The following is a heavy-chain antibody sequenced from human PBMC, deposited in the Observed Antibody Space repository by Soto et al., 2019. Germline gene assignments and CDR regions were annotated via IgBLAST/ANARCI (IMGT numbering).Heavy chain of an antibody. J-gene: IGHJ4*02. V-gene: IGHV4-30-4*01. CDR2: IYYSGST. CDR1: GGSISSGYYY. Sequence: PSETLSLTCSVSGGSISSGYYYWSWIRQPPGKGLEWIGYIYYSGSTYYNPSLKSRVTISVDTSKNQFSLKLSSVTAADTAVYYCAREVVTARYFDYWGQGTLVTVSS. D-gene: IGHD2-21*02. CDR3: AREVVTARYFDY.